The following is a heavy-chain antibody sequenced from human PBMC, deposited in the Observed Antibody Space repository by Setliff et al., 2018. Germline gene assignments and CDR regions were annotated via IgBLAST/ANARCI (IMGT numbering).Heavy chain of an antibody. V-gene: IGHV1-69*10. CDR1: GGTFSSYA. J-gene: IGHJ4*02. Sequence: WASVKVSCKASGGTFSSYAISWVRQAPGQGLEWMGGIIPILGIANYAQKFQGRVTITADESTSTAYMELSSLRSEDTAVYYCATEKFPGDWGDYWGQGTLVTVSS. D-gene: IGHD2-21*01. CDR3: ATEKFPGDWGDY. CDR2: IIPILGIA.